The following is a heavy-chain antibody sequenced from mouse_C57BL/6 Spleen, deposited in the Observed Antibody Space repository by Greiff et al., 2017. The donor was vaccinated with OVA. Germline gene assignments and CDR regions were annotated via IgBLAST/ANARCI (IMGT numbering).Heavy chain of an antibody. D-gene: IGHD1-1*01. J-gene: IGHJ2*01. CDR2: IYPGSGST. V-gene: IGHV1-55*01. Sequence: QVQLQQSGAELVKPGASVKMSCKASGYTFTSYWITWVKQRPGQGLEWIGDIYPGSGSTNYNEKFKSKATLTVDTSSSTAYMQLSSLTSEDSAVYYCAREYYGSSVFDYWGQGTTLTVSS. CDR3: AREYYGSSVFDY. CDR1: GYTFTSYW.